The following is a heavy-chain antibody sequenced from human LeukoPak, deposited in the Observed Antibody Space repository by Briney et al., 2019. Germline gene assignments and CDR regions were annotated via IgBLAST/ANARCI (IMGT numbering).Heavy chain of an antibody. J-gene: IGHJ4*02. CDR1: GFTFSGFS. CDR3: ARAGSHWHYVY. CDR2: IKQDGSER. Sequence: GGSLRLSCAASGFTFSGFSMSWVRQSPTKGLEWVANIKQDGSERYYVDSVKGRFTISRGNAKNSLSLQMNNLRVEDTAVYYCARAGSHWHYVYWGQGTVVTVSS. D-gene: IGHD3-10*01. V-gene: IGHV3-7*01.